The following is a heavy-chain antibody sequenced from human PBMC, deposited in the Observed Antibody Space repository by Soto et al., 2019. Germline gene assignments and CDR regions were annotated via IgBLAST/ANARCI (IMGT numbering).Heavy chain of an antibody. CDR3: ARDPVLYCISTSCYRDRYSSSWPLYGMDV. V-gene: IGHV1-18*01. CDR1: GYSFTTYG. CDR2: ISAYGTTT. J-gene: IGHJ6*02. D-gene: IGHD2-2*02. Sequence: GASVKVSCKASGYSFTTYGFSWVRQAPGQGLEWMGWISAYGTTTDYAQSLQGRVTMTTDTSTSTTYMELRSLRSEDTAVYYCARDPVLYCISTSCYRDRYSSSWPLYGMDVWGQGTTVTVSS.